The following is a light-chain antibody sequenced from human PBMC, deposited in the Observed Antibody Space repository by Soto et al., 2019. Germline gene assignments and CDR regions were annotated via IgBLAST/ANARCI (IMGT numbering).Light chain of an antibody. Sequence: DIQMTQSPSTLSASVGDRVIITCRASQSISGWLAWYQQRPGKAPKLLIYDASSLESGVPSRFSGSGSGTEFTLTIGGLQPDDFATYYCQQYSGYSLFTFGPGTKVDIK. CDR3: QQYSGYSLFT. V-gene: IGKV1-5*01. CDR1: QSISGW. J-gene: IGKJ3*01. CDR2: DAS.